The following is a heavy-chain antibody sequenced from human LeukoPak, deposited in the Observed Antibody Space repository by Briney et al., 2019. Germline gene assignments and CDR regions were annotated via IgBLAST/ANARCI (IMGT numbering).Heavy chain of an antibody. Sequence: SETLSLTCSVSGGSISSSSYYWGWIRQPPGTGLEWIGTIYYSGSTYYNPSLKSRVTISVDTSKNQFSLKLSSVTAADTAVYYCANLRKYCTSTRCIQAAFDIWGQGTMVTVSS. CDR2: IYYSGST. D-gene: IGHD2-2*01. CDR3: ANLRKYCTSTRCIQAAFDI. CDR1: GGSISSSSYY. J-gene: IGHJ3*02. V-gene: IGHV4-39*01.